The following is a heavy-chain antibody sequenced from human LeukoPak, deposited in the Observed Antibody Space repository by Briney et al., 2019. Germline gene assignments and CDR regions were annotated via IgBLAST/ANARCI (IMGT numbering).Heavy chain of an antibody. V-gene: IGHV3-53*01. D-gene: IGHD2-15*01. J-gene: IGHJ4*02. CDR1: GFTFSSYS. Sequence: PGGSLRLSCAASGFTFSSYSMNWVRQAPGKGLEWVSVIYSGGSQYYADSVKGRFSISRDNSKNTVYLQMNGLRAEDTAVYYCARDRRYCSGDSCYSGVDYWGQGTLVTVSS. CDR3: ARDRRYCSGDSCYSGVDY. CDR2: IYSGGSQ.